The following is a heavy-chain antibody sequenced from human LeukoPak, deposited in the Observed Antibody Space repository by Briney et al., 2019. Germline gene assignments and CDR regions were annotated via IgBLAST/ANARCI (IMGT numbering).Heavy chain of an antibody. D-gene: IGHD2-2*01. Sequence: GGAPRLSCEASGFSFDTHWMNWVRPFPGGGVEWVANIKPDGSAEYYLDSVKGRFSISRDNVKNLVYLQLNSLRTEDTAVYYCSGRSGFSSIYWGQGTLVTVSS. CDR2: IKPDGSAE. J-gene: IGHJ4*02. V-gene: IGHV3-7*01. CDR3: SGRSGFSSIY. CDR1: GFSFDTHW.